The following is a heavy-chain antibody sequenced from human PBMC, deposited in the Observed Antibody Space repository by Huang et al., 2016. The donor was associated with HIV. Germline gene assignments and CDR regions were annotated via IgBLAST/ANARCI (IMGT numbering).Heavy chain of an antibody. CDR1: GFTFNVYS. Sequence: EVHLVESGGGLVQPGGSLRLSCVTSGFTFNVYSMGWVRQAPGKGLEWLSHISISRGSTYYADSVKGRFTGSRDIAKNSLYLQMNRLRPEDTAVYYCARGKFDILSGWDDTYYFDHWGQGTLVTVSS. J-gene: IGHJ4*02. CDR2: ISISRGST. D-gene: IGHD3-9*01. CDR3: ARGKFDILSGWDDTYYFDH. V-gene: IGHV3-48*01.